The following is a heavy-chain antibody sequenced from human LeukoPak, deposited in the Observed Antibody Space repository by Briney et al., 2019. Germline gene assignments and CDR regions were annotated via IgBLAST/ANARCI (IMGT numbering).Heavy chain of an antibody. CDR3: ARGRTSMAAANWFDP. CDR2: IYHSGST. CDR1: GGSISSGGYS. J-gene: IGHJ5*02. V-gene: IGHV4-30-2*05. Sequence: SETLSLTCAVSGGSISSGGYSWSWIRQPPGKGLEWIGYIYHSGSTYYNPSLKSRVTISADTSKNQFSLKLTSVTAADTAVYYCARGRTSMAAANWFDPWGQGTLVTVSS. D-gene: IGHD5-18*01.